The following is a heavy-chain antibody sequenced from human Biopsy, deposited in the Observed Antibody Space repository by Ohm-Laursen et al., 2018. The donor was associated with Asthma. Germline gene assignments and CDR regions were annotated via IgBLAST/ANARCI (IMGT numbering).Heavy chain of an antibody. J-gene: IGHJ4*02. Sequence: SDTLSLTCTVSGGSITSSSYYWGWIRQPPGKGMEWIGSMYHSGSPYYHPSLKSRATISVDTSKNQLSLKMSSVTAADTAVYFCVRHQYSSSWSTFDYWDQGALVTVSS. CDR2: MYHSGSP. CDR1: GGSITSSSYY. D-gene: IGHD3-22*01. CDR3: VRHQYSSSWSTFDY. V-gene: IGHV4-39*01.